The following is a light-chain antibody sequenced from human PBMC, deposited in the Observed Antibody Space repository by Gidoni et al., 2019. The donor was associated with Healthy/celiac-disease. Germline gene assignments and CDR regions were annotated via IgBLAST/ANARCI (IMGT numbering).Light chain of an antibody. J-gene: IGKJ2*01. CDR3: QQYNSYSHT. V-gene: IGKV1-5*01. Sequence: DIQMTQSPSTLPASVGDRVTITCRASQSISSWLAWYQQKPGKAPKLLIYDASSLESGVPSRFSGSGSGTEFTLTISSLQPDDFATYYCQQYNSYSHTFGQXTKLEIK. CDR2: DAS. CDR1: QSISSW.